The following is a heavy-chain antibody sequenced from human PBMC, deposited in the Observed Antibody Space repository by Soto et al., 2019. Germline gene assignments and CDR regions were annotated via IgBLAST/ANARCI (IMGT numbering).Heavy chain of an antibody. V-gene: IGHV3-30*18. J-gene: IGHJ5*02. Sequence: QVQLVESGGGVVQPGRSLILSCAASGFSLSNCGMHWVRQAPGKGLEWVAMISYDGSQEHFIDSVKGRFTISRDNSKHTLYLQMNSLRPEDTAVYYCAKDLYNSGWYNYFDPWGQGTLVTVSS. CDR1: GFSLSNCG. CDR3: AKDLYNSGWYNYFDP. D-gene: IGHD6-19*01. CDR2: ISYDGSQE.